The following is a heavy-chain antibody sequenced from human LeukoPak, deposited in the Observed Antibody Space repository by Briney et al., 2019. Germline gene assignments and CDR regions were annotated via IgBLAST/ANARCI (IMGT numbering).Heavy chain of an antibody. J-gene: IGHJ4*02. Sequence: PGGSLRLSCAASGFIVSSNYMSWVRQAPGKGLEWVSVIYSGGSTYYADSVKGRFTISRDNSKNTLNFQMNSLRAEDTAVYYCARLAVVPAAMFDYWGQGTLVTVSS. CDR1: GFIVSSNY. CDR3: ARLAVVPAAMFDY. CDR2: IYSGGST. D-gene: IGHD2-2*01. V-gene: IGHV3-53*01.